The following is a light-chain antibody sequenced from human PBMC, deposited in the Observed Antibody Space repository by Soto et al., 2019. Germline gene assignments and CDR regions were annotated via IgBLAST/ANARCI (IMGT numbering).Light chain of an antibody. V-gene: IGKV1-33*01. CDR3: QQYDNLPLT. Sequence: DIQMTQSPSSLSASVGDRVTITCQASQAISNYLNWYQQKPGKAPKLLIYDASNLETGVPSRFSGSGSGTDFTFTISSLPPEDIATYYCQQYDNLPLTCGGGTKVELK. J-gene: IGKJ4*01. CDR1: QAISNY. CDR2: DAS.